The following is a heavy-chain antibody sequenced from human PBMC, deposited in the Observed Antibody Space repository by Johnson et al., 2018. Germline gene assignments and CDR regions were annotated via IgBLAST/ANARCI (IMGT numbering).Heavy chain of an antibody. J-gene: IGHJ6*02. D-gene: IGHD3-10*01. CDR3: ARRREYYGSGSYDYYYYYGMDV. Sequence: VQLLESGGGLVKPGGSXRLSCAASGFTFSDYYMSWIRQAPGKGLEWVSYMSSSGTTIKYADSIKGRFTISRDHAKNSLYLQMNSLRAEDPAVDYCARRREYYGSGSYDYYYYYGMDVWGQGTTVTVSS. CDR2: MSSSGTTI. CDR1: GFTFSDYY. V-gene: IGHV3-11*01.